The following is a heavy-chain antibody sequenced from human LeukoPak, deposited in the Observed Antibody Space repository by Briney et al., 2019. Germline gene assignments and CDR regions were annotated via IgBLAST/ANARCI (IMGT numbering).Heavy chain of an antibody. V-gene: IGHV1-69*01. CDR1: VCTFSSYA. J-gene: IGHJ4*02. Sequence: SVTFSCKGSVCTFSSYAISLVREAPGHGLECVVGIIPIFGSANYPQKFQGRVTITADESTSTAYMELSSLRSEDTAVYYCARDRRGYFDYWGQGTLVTVSS. CDR2: IIPIFGSA. CDR3: ARDRRGYFDY.